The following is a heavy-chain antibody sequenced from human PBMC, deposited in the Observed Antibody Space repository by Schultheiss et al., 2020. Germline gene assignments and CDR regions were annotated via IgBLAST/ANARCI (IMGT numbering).Heavy chain of an antibody. CDR1: GGSVDSGSDY. D-gene: IGHD5-12*01. V-gene: IGHV4-61*01. J-gene: IGHJ5*02. CDR3: ARDRYGRGLVAPTGFFDP. Sequence: SQTLSLTCTVSGGSVDSGSDYWSWIRQAPGKRLEWIGYIYYSGRSNYNPSLKSRITMSVDTATNQFFLKLTSVTAADSAVYYCARDRYGRGLVAPTGFFDPWGQGILVNGYS. CDR2: IYYSGRS.